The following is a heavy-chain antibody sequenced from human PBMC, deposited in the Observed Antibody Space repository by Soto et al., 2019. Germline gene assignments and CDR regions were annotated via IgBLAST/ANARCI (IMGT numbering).Heavy chain of an antibody. CDR1: GFTFSNAW. J-gene: IGHJ4*02. CDR2: IKSKTDGGTT. CDR3: TTDPAWYNWNYGPY. V-gene: IGHV3-15*01. D-gene: IGHD1-7*01. Sequence: GGSLRLSCAASGFTFSNAWMSWVRQAPGKGLEWVGRIKSKTDGGTTDYAAPVKGRFTISRDDSKNTLYLQMNSLKTEDTAVYYCTTDPAWYNWNYGPYWGQGTLVTVSS.